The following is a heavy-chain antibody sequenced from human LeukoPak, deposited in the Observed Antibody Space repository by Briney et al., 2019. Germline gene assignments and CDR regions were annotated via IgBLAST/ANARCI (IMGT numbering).Heavy chain of an antibody. V-gene: IGHV4-31*03. Sequence: PSETLSLTCTVSGGFIISGGYYWSWIRQHPGKGLEWIGYIYYSGSTYYNPSLKSRVTISVDTSKNQFSLKLSSVTAADTAVYYCAREEIAAGHYDYWGQGTLVTVSS. CDR1: GGFIISGGYY. D-gene: IGHD6-13*01. J-gene: IGHJ4*02. CDR2: IYYSGST. CDR3: AREEIAAGHYDY.